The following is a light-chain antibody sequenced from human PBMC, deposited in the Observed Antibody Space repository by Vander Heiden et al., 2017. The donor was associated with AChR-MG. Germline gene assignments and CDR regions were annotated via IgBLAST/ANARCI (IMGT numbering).Light chain of an antibody. CDR3: QQYYIYPS. V-gene: IGKV1-5*01. Sequence: DIQMTQSPSTLSASVGDRVTITCRASQGVSSSLAWYQQKPGKAPKLLIYGASTLESGVPSRFSGSGSGTDFTFTISSLQPDDFATYYCQQYYIYPSFGGGTKVEIK. CDR1: QGVSSS. J-gene: IGKJ4*01. CDR2: GAS.